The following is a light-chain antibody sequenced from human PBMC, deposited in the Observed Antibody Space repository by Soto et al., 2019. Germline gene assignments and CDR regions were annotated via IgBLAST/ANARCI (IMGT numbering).Light chain of an antibody. CDR3: QQSYSTPWT. V-gene: IGKV1-39*01. CDR2: AAS. CDR1: QSISSY. J-gene: IGKJ1*01. Sequence: DIQMTHSPPSLSASVGDRVTITCRASQSISSYLNWYQQKPGKAPKLLIYAASSLQSGVPSRFSGSGSGTDFTLTISSLQPEDFATYYCQQSYSTPWTFGQGTKVDIK.